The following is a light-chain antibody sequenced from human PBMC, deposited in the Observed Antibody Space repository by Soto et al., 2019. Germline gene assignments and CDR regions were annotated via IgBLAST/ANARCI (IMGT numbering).Light chain of an antibody. CDR2: KDR. V-gene: IGLV3-1*01. Sequence: SYELTQPPSVSVSPGQTASITCSGDKLGNKYGCWYQQKPGQSPVLVIYKDRKRPSGIPERFSGSNSGNTATLTISGTQAMDEADYYCQAWDSSTAYYVFGTGTKVTVL. J-gene: IGLJ1*01. CDR3: QAWDSSTAYYV. CDR1: KLGNKY.